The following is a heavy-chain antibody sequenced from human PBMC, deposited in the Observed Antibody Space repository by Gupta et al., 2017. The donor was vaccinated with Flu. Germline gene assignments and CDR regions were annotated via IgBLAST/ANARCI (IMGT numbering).Heavy chain of an antibody. V-gene: IGHV3-74*01. CDR2: INNDGSRT. CDR3: VRESLNSATYCN. Sequence: VRQAPGKGLVWVSRINNDGSRTTYADSVKGRFTISRDNAKSTLYLQMNSLRAEDTALYYCVRESLNSATYCNWGQGTLVTVSS. D-gene: IGHD1-26*01. J-gene: IGHJ4*02.